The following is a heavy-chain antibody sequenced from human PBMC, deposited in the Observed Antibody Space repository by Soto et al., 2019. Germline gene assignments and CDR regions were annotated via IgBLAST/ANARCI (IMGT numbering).Heavy chain of an antibody. D-gene: IGHD3-16*01. Sequence: QVQLVQSGAELKKPGSSVKVSCKASGDTFSGYPINWVRQAPGAGLEWMGRSIPVFGTTNDAQSFEGRVTFTEDESTNTAYMDLRGLLSEDTAVYYCARDGGFGELNYWGPGTLVTVSS. CDR2: SIPVFGTT. CDR3: ARDGGFGELNY. CDR1: GDTFSGYP. J-gene: IGHJ4*02. V-gene: IGHV1-69*18.